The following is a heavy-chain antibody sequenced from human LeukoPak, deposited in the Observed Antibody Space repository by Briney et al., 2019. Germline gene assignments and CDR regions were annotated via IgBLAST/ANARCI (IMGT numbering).Heavy chain of an antibody. CDR2: IYYSGST. D-gene: IGHD4-23*01. V-gene: IGHV4-59*08. CDR3: ARLRSNSAVDY. J-gene: IGHJ4*02. Sequence: SETLSLTCTVSGGSISNYYWSWIRQPPGKGLEWIGYIYYSGSTKYNPSLKSRVTISVDTSKNQFSLKLSSVTAADTAVYYCARLRSNSAVDYWGQGTLVTVSS. CDR1: GGSISNYY.